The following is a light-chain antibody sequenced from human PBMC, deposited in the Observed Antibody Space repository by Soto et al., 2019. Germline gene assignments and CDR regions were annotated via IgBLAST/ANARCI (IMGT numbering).Light chain of an antibody. CDR3: QQLYDYPIT. Sequence: AIQLTQSPSSLSASVGDRVDITCRASQGINSDLAWYQQKPGKAPKLLIFAAFSLESGVPSRFSGSGSGADFTLTSSSLQPEDSGTYYCQQLYDYPITFGPGTKVDI. J-gene: IGKJ3*01. CDR1: QGINSD. CDR2: AAF. V-gene: IGKV1D-13*01.